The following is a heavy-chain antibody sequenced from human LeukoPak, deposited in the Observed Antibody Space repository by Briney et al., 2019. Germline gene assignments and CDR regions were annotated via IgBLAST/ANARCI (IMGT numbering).Heavy chain of an antibody. CDR1: GGSISSGDYY. J-gene: IGHJ4*02. Sequence: SQTLSLTCTVSGGSISSGDYYWSWIRQPPGKGLEWIGYIYHSGNTYYNPSLKSRLTISVDTPRNQFSLKLRSVTAADTAVYYCARGGARITIVGVVINDFDYWGQGTLVTVSS. CDR2: IYHSGNT. V-gene: IGHV4-30-4*08. D-gene: IGHD3-3*01. CDR3: ARGGARITIVGVVINDFDY.